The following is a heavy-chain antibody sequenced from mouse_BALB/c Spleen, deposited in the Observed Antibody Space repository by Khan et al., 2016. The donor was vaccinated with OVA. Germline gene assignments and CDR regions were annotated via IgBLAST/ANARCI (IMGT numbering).Heavy chain of an antibody. V-gene: IGHV2-6*02. Sequence: VQLVETGPGLVAPSQSLSITCTVSGFSLTSYGVHWVRQPPGKGLEWLVVIWSDGFTTYNSALKSRLSISKDNSKSQIFLKMNSHQTDDTAMYYCARVIYYFASRYMDYWVQGTSVTVSS. CDR3: ARVIYYFASRYMDY. J-gene: IGHJ4*01. D-gene: IGHD1-1*01. CDR2: IWSDGFT. CDR1: GFSLTSYG.